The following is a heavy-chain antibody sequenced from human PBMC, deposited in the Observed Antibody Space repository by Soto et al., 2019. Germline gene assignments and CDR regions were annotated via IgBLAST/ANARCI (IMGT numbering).Heavy chain of an antibody. CDR1: GFNFRTFA. Sequence: LRLSCAASGFNFRTFAMSWVRQAPGKGLEWVSGMSARSGPPLYADSVKGRFAISRDNSKSTLYLEMNNLRPEDTAVYYCAKDQDNTDYYWIFDLWGRGTPVTVSS. CDR2: MSARSGPP. D-gene: IGHD4-17*01. V-gene: IGHV3-23*01. CDR3: AKDQDNTDYYWIFDL. J-gene: IGHJ2*01.